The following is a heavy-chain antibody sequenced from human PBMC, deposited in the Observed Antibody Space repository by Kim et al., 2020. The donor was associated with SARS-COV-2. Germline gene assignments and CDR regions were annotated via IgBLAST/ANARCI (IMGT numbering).Heavy chain of an antibody. J-gene: IGHJ4*02. CDR1: GFTFSSYS. D-gene: IGHD6-19*01. V-gene: IGHV3-21*04. CDR3: ARVLTSGWSYFDY. Sequence: GGSLRLSCAASGFTFSSYSMNWVRQAPGKGLEWISSISSSSSYIYYADSVKGRFTISRDNARASLYLQMNSLRAEDTAVDYCARVLTSGWSYFDYCGQGT. CDR2: ISSSSSYI.